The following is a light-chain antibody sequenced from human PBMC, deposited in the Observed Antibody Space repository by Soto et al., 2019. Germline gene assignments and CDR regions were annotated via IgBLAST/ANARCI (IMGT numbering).Light chain of an antibody. CDR1: QSIRNY. CDR2: DAS. V-gene: IGKV3-11*01. J-gene: IGKJ2*01. CDR3: QQYGSSPYT. Sequence: EVVLTQSPATLSLSPGERATLSCRASQSIRNYLAWYQQKPGQAPRLLIYDASNRATGIPARFSGSGSGTDFILTISSLEPEDFAVYYCQQYGSSPYTFGLGTKLEIK.